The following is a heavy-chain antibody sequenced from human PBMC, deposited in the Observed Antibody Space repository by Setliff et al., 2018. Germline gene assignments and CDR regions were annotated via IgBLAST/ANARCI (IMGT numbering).Heavy chain of an antibody. J-gene: IGHJ4*02. CDR2: IYNIGET. CDR1: GLTVSNDF. Sequence: GGSLRFSCVVSGLTVSNDFMGWVRQAPGKGLEWVSVIYNIGETRYADSVKGRFTISRDSAKNTVYLQMNSLRVEDTAVYYCVGDYQLLFWGQGTLVTVSS. V-gene: IGHV3-66*01. CDR3: VGDYQLLF. D-gene: IGHD2-2*01.